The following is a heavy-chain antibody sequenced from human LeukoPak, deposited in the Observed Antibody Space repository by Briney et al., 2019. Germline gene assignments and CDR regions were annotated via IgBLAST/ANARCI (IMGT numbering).Heavy chain of an antibody. Sequence: SETLSLTCTVSGGSISSSSYYWGWIRQPPGKGLEWIGSIYYSGGTYYNPSLKSRVTISVDTSKNQFSLKLSSVTAADTAVYYCASLGISSSGWLLYYFDYWGQGTLVTVSS. J-gene: IGHJ4*02. V-gene: IGHV4-39*01. D-gene: IGHD6-19*01. CDR1: GGSISSSSYY. CDR3: ASLGISSSGWLLYYFDY. CDR2: IYYSGGT.